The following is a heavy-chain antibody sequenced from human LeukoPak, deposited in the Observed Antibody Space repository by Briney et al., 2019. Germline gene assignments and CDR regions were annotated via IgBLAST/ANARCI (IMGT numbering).Heavy chain of an antibody. D-gene: IGHD6-19*01. CDR3: ARDFLAGIS. V-gene: IGHV3-11*04. CDR2: ISSSGNIV. J-gene: IGHJ4*02. Sequence: GGSLRLSCAASGFTFSDYYMSWIRQAPGKGLEWVSYISSSGNIVYYTDSVKGRFTISRDNAKNSLFLQMNSLRVEDTAVYYCARDFLAGISWGQGTLVTVSS. CDR1: GFTFSDYY.